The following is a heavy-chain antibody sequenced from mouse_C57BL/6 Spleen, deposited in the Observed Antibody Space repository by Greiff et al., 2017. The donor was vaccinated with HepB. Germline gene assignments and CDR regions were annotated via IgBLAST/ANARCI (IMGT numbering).Heavy chain of an antibody. J-gene: IGHJ4*01. CDR2: INPGSGGT. D-gene: IGHD1-1*02. V-gene: IGHV1-54*01. CDR1: GYAFTNYL. Sequence: QVHVKQSGAELVRPGTSVKVSCKASGYAFTNYLIEWVKQRPGQGLEWIGVINPGSGGTNYNEKFKGKATLTADKSSSTAYMQLSSLTSEDSAVYFCARSRVAPYAMDYWGQGTSVTVSS. CDR3: ARSRVAPYAMDY.